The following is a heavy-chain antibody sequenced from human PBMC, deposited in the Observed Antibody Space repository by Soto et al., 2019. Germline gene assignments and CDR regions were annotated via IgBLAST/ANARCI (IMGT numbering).Heavy chain of an antibody. Sequence: QVQLQESGPGLVKPSETLSLTCTVSSGSISSYYWSWIRQPPGKGLEWIGYIYNSGSTNYNPSLKSRVTISADTSKNQFSLKLSSVTAADTAVYYCARGSTGYSSSWYRHWGQGTLVTVSS. CDR3: ARGSTGYSSSWYRH. J-gene: IGHJ4*02. V-gene: IGHV4-59*08. CDR1: SGSISSYY. D-gene: IGHD6-13*01. CDR2: IYNSGST.